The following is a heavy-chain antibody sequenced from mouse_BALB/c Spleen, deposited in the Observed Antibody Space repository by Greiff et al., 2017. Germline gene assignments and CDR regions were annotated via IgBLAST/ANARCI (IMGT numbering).Heavy chain of an antibody. CDR1: GFTFSSYT. J-gene: IGHJ4*01. V-gene: IGHV5-12-2*01. Sequence: VVESGGGLVQPGGSLKLSCAASGFTFSSYTMSWVRQTPEKRLEWVAYISNGGGSTYYPDTVKGRFTISRDNAKNTLYLQMSSLKSEDTAMYYCARHRYDVAMDYWGQGTSVTVSS. D-gene: IGHD2-14*01. CDR2: ISNGGGST. CDR3: ARHRYDVAMDY.